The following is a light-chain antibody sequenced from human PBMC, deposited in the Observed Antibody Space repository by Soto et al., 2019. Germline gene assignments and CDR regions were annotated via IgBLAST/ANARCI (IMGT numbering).Light chain of an antibody. Sequence: DIQLTQSPSFLSASVGDRVTITCRASQGISSSLAWYQQKPGKAPNLLIYAASTLQSGVPSRFSSSGSGTEFTLTITTLQPEDFATYSCQQLHSYPLTFGHGTRLEIK. CDR3: QQLHSYPLT. J-gene: IGKJ5*01. V-gene: IGKV1-9*01. CDR2: AAS. CDR1: QGISSS.